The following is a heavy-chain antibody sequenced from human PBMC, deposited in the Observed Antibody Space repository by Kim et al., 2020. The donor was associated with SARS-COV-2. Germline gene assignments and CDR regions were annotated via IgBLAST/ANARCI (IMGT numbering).Heavy chain of an antibody. J-gene: IGHJ6*02. Sequence: ASVKVSCKASGYTFTSYYIHWVRQAPGQGLEWLAIFNPGGGGPTYAQNFQGRVTMTRDTSTSTVYMELRSLRSEDTAVYYSWRDNNAGVRVWGQWPTVTV. CDR2: FNPGGGGP. D-gene: IGHD2-2*01. CDR3: WRDNNAGVRV. V-gene: IGHV1-46*01. CDR1: GYTFTSYY.